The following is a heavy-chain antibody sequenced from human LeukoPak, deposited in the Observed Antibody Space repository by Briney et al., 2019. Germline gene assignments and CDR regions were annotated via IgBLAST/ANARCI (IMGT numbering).Heavy chain of an antibody. V-gene: IGHV1-18*01. D-gene: IGHD6-19*01. Sequence: ASVKVSYKASGYTFTSYGISWVRQAPGQGLEWMGWISAYNGNTNYAQKLQGRVTMTTDTSTSTAYMELRSLRSDDTAVYYCAREDPGIAVALDYYGMDVWGQGTTVTVSS. CDR3: AREDPGIAVALDYYGMDV. CDR2: ISAYNGNT. CDR1: GYTFTSYG. J-gene: IGHJ6*02.